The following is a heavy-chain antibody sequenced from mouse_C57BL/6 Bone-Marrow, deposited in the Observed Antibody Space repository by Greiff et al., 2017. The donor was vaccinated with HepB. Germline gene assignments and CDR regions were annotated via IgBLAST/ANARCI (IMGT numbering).Heavy chain of an antibody. CDR1: GYTFTSYG. J-gene: IGHJ1*03. V-gene: IGHV1-81*01. Sequence: QVQLQQSGAELARPGASVKLSCKASGYTFTSYGISWVKQRTGQGLEWIGEIYPRSGNTYYNEKFKGKATLTADKSSSTAYMELRSLTSEDSAVYFCERRANKRRRDWYVDVWGTGTTVTVSS. CDR3: ERRANKRRRDWYVDV. D-gene: IGHD2-12*01. CDR2: IYPRSGNT.